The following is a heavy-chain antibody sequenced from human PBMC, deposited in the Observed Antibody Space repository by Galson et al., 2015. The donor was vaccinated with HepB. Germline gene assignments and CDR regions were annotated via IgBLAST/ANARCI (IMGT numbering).Heavy chain of an antibody. V-gene: IGHV2-5*02. Sequence: PALVKPTQTLTLTCTFSGFSLTTSGVAVGWFRQPPGKALECLAFIYWDDDKRYRPSLKKRLTISKDASKNQVVLTMTNLDPLDTGTYYCSHRYYFGSWGPGIPVTVSS. J-gene: IGHJ4*02. CDR1: GFSLTTSGVA. CDR2: IYWDDDK. CDR3: SHRYYFGS.